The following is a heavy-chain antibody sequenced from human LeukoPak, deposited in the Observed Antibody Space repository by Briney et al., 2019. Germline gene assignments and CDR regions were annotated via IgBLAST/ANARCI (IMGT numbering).Heavy chain of an antibody. CDR3: ARGRGDVLWFGEDDYYYYYMDV. CDR2: MNPNSGNT. Sequence: ASVKVSCKASGYTFTSYDINWVRQATGQGLEWMGWMNPNSGNTGYAQKFQGRVTTTRNTSISTAYMELSSLRSEDTAVYYCARGRGDVLWFGEDDYYYYYMDVWGKGTTVTISS. J-gene: IGHJ6*03. V-gene: IGHV1-8*01. D-gene: IGHD3-10*01. CDR1: GYTFTSYD.